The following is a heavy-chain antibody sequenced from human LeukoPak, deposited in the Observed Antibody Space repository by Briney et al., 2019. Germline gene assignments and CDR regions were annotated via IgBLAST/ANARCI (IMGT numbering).Heavy chain of an antibody. J-gene: IGHJ4*02. Sequence: PGGSLRLSCVASGFSFSSFALNWVRQGPGKGLGWLSASSDYGDYTYYADSVKGRFTVSRDKSKNTVYLQMNGLRDDDTATYYCAKTTGTGRYSPNYNFDLWGQGMLVTVAS. V-gene: IGHV3-23*01. CDR1: GFSFSSFA. CDR2: SSDYGDYT. CDR3: AKTTGTGRYSPNYNFDL. D-gene: IGHD1-1*01.